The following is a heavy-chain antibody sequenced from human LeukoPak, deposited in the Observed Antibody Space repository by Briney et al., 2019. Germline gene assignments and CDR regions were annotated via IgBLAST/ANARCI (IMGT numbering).Heavy chain of an antibody. J-gene: IGHJ4*02. CDR1: GGSISSGGYY. Sequence: SETLSLTCTVSGGSISSGGYYWSWIRQHPGKGLEWIGYIYYSGSTYYNPSLKSRVTISVDTSKNQFSLKLSSVTAADTAVYYCARLRSRWYFSPDYWGQGTLVTVSS. V-gene: IGHV4-31*03. CDR3: ARLRSRWYFSPDY. CDR2: IYYSGST. D-gene: IGHD6-19*01.